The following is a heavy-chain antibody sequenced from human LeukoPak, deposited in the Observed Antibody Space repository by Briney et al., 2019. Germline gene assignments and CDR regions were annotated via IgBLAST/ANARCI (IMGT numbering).Heavy chain of an antibody. CDR1: GGSFSGYY. J-gene: IGHJ4*02. V-gene: IGHV4-34*01. CDR3: ARGLGGRYYDILTGYYRGSPPYFDY. CDR2: INHSGST. Sequence: SETLSLTCAVYGGSFSGYYWSWIRQPPGKGLEWIGEINHSGSTNYNPPLKSRVTISVDTSKNQFSLKLSSVTAADTAVYYCARGLGGRYYDILTGYYRGSPPYFDYWGQGTLVTVSS. D-gene: IGHD3-9*01.